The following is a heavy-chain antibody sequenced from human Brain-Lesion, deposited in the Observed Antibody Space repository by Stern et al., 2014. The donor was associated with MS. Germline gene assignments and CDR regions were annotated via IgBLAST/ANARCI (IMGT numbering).Heavy chain of an antibody. CDR1: GFTFRSYS. Sequence: EVQLVESGGGLVKPGGSLRLSCAASGFTFRSYSMNWVRQAPGQGLEWVSSITGTGSYIYYADSVKGRFTISRDNAKNSLYLQMNSLRAEDTAVYYCARTYYDSSGYYDQSGTFDYWGQGTLVTVSS. V-gene: IGHV3-21*01. CDR3: ARTYYDSSGYYDQSGTFDY. D-gene: IGHD3-22*01. CDR2: ITGTGSYI. J-gene: IGHJ4*02.